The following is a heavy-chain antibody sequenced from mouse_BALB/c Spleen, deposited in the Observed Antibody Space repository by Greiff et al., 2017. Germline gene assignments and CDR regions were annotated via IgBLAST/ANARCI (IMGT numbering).Heavy chain of an antibody. D-gene: IGHD2-14*01. CDR3: ARDRYDTGGYFDY. V-gene: IGHV3-2*02. CDR1: GYSITSDYA. Sequence: EVKLVESGPGLVKPSQSLSLTCTVTGYSITSDYAWNWIRQFPGNKLEWMGYISYSGSTSYNPSLKSRISITRDTSKNQFFLQLNSVTTEDTATYYCARDRYDTGGYFDYWGQGTTLTVS. J-gene: IGHJ2*01. CDR2: ISYSGST.